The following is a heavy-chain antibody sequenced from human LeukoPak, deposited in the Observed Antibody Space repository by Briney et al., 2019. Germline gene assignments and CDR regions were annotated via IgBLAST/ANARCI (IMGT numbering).Heavy chain of an antibody. V-gene: IGHV1-69*05. CDR3: ARAGRRVVTATTYWYFDL. J-gene: IGHJ2*01. CDR1: GGTFSSYA. Sequence: SVKVSCKASGGTFSSYAISWVRQAPGQGLEWMGGIIPIFGTANYAQKFQGRVTITTDESTCTAYMELSSLRSEDTAVYYCARAGRRVVTATTYWYFDLWGRGTLVTVSS. D-gene: IGHD2-21*02. CDR2: IIPIFGTA.